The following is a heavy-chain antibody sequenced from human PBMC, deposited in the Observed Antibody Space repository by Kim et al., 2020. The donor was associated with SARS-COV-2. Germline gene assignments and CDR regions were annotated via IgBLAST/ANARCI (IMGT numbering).Heavy chain of an antibody. CDR3: AREGHYYYYGMDV. J-gene: IGHJ6*02. Sequence: YADSVKGRFTISRDNAKNSLYLQMNSLRDEDTAVYYCAREGHYYYYGMDVWGQGTTVTVSS. V-gene: IGHV3-48*02.